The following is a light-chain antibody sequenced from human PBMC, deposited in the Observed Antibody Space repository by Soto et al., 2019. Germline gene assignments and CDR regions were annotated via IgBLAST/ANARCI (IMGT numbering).Light chain of an antibody. CDR3: QQYNNWPWT. CDR1: QSVSSN. J-gene: IGKJ1*01. Sequence: EIVMTQSPATLSVSAGERATLSCRASQSVSSNLAWYQQKPGQAPRLLIYGASTRATGIPARFSGSGSGTEFTLTISSLQSEDFAVYYCQQYNNWPWTFSQGTKVDIK. CDR2: GAS. V-gene: IGKV3-15*01.